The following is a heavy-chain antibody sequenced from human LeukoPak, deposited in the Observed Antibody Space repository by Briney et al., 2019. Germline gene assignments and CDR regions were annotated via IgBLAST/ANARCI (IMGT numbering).Heavy chain of an antibody. V-gene: IGHV4-59*01. Sequence: MASETLSLTCTVSGGSISNNYWSWIRQPPGKGLEWIGFIYYSGSTNYNPSLKSRVTISVDTSKNQFSLKLTSVTAADTAVYYCARAKNPRNSALFDYWGQGTLVTVSS. D-gene: IGHD1-14*01. CDR3: ARAKNPRNSALFDY. CDR2: IYYSGST. J-gene: IGHJ4*02. CDR1: GGSISNNY.